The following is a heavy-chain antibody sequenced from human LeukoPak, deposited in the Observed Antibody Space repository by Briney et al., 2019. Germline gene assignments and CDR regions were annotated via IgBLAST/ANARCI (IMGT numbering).Heavy chain of an antibody. V-gene: IGHV3-30*02. Sequence: GGSLRLSCAASGFTFSSYGMHWVRQAPGKGLEWVAFIRYDGSNKYYADSVKGRFTISRDNSKNTLYLQMNSLRAEDTAVYYCAKGSTVLRYFAWPTPFDYWGQGTLVTVSS. D-gene: IGHD3-9*01. CDR1: GFTFSSYG. J-gene: IGHJ4*02. CDR3: AKGSTVLRYFAWPTPFDY. CDR2: IRYDGSNK.